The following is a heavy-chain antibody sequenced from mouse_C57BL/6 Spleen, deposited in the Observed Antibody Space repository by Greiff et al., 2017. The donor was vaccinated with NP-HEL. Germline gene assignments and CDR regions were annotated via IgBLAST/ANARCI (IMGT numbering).Heavy chain of an antibody. Sequence: QVQLQQPGAELVMPGASVKLSCKASGYTFTSYWMHWVKQRPGQGLEWIGEIDPSDSYTNYNQKFKGKSTLTVDKSSSTAYMQLSSLTAEDSAVYYCARGDKKGAMDYRGQGTSVTVSS. V-gene: IGHV1-69*01. CDR1: GYTFTSYW. J-gene: IGHJ4*01. CDR3: ARGDKKGAMDY. CDR2: IDPSDSYT.